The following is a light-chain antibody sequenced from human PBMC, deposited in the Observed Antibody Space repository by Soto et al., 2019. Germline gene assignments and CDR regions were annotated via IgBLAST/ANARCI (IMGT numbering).Light chain of an antibody. CDR3: QQRSNWPPL. V-gene: IGKV3-11*01. CDR1: PSVSSY. J-gene: IGKJ2*01. CDR2: DSS. Sequence: EIVLTQSPATLSLSPGERATLSCRASPSVSSYLAWYQQKPGQAPRLLIYDSSNRATGIPARFSGSGSGTDFTLTISSLEPEDLAVYYCQQRSNWPPLFGQGTKLEIK.